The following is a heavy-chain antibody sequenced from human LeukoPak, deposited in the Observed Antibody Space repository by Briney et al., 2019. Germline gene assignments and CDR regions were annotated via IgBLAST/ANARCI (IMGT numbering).Heavy chain of an antibody. Sequence: NPSETLSLTCTVSGGSISSRSYSWGWIRHPPGKGLEWIGSLYFSGSTYYNPSLKSRVTISGDTSKNQFSLKVTSVTAADAAVYYCARIPPSSGYYYFDYWGQGILVTVSS. CDR1: GGSISSRSYS. CDR3: ARIPPSSGYYYFDY. V-gene: IGHV4-39*07. D-gene: IGHD3-22*01. CDR2: LYFSGST. J-gene: IGHJ4*02.